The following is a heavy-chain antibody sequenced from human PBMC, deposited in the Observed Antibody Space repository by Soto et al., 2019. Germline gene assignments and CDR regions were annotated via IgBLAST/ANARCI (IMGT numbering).Heavy chain of an antibody. CDR2: IYYSGST. D-gene: IGHD2-21*01. J-gene: IGHJ6*02. Sequence: SETLSLTCTVSGGSISSSSYYWGWLRQPPGKGLEWIGSIYYSGSTYYNLSLKSRVTISVDTSKNQFSLKLSSVTAADTAVYYCAASCVACGGFNYYGMDVWGQGTTVTVSS. V-gene: IGHV4-39*07. CDR3: AASCVACGGFNYYGMDV. CDR1: GGSISSSSYY.